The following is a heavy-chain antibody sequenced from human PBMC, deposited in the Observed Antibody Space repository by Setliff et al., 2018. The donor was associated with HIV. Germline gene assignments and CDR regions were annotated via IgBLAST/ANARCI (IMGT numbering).Heavy chain of an antibody. Sequence: PSETLSLTCTVSGGSISSDTYYWTWIRQPAGKGLEWIGYIYTTGNNNYDPSLKSRVTISIDTPKNQFSLKLTSVTAADTAMYYCARVIRSPNCPWCHYYYYIDLWGKGTTVTVSS. D-gene: IGHD2-2*01. CDR3: ARVIRSPNCPWCHYYYYIDL. CDR1: GGSISSDTYY. CDR2: IYTTGNN. J-gene: IGHJ6*03. V-gene: IGHV4-61*09.